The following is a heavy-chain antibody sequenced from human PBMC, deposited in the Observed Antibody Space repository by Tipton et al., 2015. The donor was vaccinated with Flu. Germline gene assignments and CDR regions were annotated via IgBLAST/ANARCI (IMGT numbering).Heavy chain of an antibody. CDR1: GYSMRSDYF. CDR3: ARDPSLGMPDYFDY. J-gene: IGHJ4*02. Sequence: TLSLTCTVSGYSMRSDYFWGWIRQPPGKGLEWIGNIHYSGSPHYNPSLKSRVTISIDTSKHQFSLRLRSVTAADTAVYYCARDPSLGMPDYFDYWGQGILVTASS. CDR2: IHYSGSP. V-gene: IGHV4-38-2*02. D-gene: IGHD2-2*01.